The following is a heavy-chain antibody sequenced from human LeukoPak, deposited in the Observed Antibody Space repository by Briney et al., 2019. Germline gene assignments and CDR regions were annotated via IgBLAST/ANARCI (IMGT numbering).Heavy chain of an antibody. CDR3: AKWGCSGSDCYPFDY. V-gene: IGHV3-23*01. Sequence: GGSLRLSCAGSGFTFSSHAMSWVRQAPGKGLEWVSAMSGSGGSTYYADSVKGRFTISRDNSKNTLYLQMNSPRAEDTAVYYCAKWGCSGSDCYPFDYWGQGTLVTVSS. CDR1: GFTFSSHA. D-gene: IGHD2-21*02. CDR2: MSGSGGST. J-gene: IGHJ4*02.